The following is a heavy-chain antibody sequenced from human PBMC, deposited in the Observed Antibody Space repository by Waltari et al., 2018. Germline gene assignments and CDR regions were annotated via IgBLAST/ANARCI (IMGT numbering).Heavy chain of an antibody. Sequence: QVQLVASGGGVVQPGRSLRLSCAASEFTFSSYALHWVRQAPGKGLEWVAVISYNGRNIYYVDSVKGRFTISRDNSKRTLYLQMNSLRAEDTAVYYCARDYCDRTNCHGMDVWGQGTTVTVSS. D-gene: IGHD3-22*01. J-gene: IGHJ6*02. V-gene: IGHV3-30*04. CDR3: ARDYCDRTNCHGMDV. CDR2: ISYNGRNI. CDR1: EFTFSSYA.